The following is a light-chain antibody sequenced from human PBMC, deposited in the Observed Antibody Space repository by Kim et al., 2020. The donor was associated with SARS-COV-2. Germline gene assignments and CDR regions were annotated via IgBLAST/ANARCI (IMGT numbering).Light chain of an antibody. CDR1: ALPKQY. J-gene: IGLJ3*02. Sequence: PGQTARITCSGDALPKQYAYWYQQKPGQAPVLVIYKDSERPSGIPERFSGSSSGTTVTLTISGVQAEDEADYYCQSADSSGTAWVFGGGTQLTVL. V-gene: IGLV3-25*03. CDR3: QSADSSGTAWV. CDR2: KDS.